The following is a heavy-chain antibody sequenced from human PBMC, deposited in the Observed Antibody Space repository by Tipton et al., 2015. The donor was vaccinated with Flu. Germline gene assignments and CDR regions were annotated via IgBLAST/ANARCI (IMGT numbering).Heavy chain of an antibody. Sequence: LRLSCAVYGGSFSGYYWSWIRQPPGKGLEWIGEINHSGSTNYNPSLKSRVTISVDTSKNQFSLKLSSVTAADTAVYYCARCWAYYYYYMDVWGKGTTVTVSS. CDR3: ARCWAYYYYYMDV. D-gene: IGHD4/OR15-4a*01. CDR2: INHSGST. V-gene: IGHV4-34*01. CDR1: GGSFSGYY. J-gene: IGHJ6*03.